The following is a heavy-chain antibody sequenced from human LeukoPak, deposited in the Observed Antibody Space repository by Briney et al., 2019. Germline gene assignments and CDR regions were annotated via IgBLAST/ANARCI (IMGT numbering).Heavy chain of an antibody. CDR2: IYTSGTT. J-gene: IGHJ3*02. V-gene: IGHV4-61*02. Sequence: SETLSLTCTVSGGSISSGSYYWNWIRQPAGKGLEWIGRIYTSGTTNYNPSLKSRVTISVDTSKNQLALRLNSVTAADTAVYYCALYYHGSDPRRAFDIWGQGTMVTVSS. CDR1: GGSISSGSYY. CDR3: ALYYHGSDPRRAFDI. D-gene: IGHD3-10*01.